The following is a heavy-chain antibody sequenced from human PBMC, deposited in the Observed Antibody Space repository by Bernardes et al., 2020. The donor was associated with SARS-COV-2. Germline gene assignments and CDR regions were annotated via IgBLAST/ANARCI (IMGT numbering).Heavy chain of an antibody. V-gene: IGHV4-4*02. CDR3: ARGKNSGWYSYYFDY. J-gene: IGHJ4*02. CDR2: IYHSGST. Sequence: SETLSLTCAVSGGSISSSNWWSWVRQPPGKGLEWIGEIYHSGSTNYNPSLKSRVTISVDKSKNQFSLKLSSVTAADTAVYYCARGKNSGWYSYYFDYWGQGTLVTVSS. CDR1: GGSISSSNW. D-gene: IGHD6-19*01.